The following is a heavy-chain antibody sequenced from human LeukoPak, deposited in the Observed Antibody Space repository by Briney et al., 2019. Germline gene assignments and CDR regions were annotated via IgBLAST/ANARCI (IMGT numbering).Heavy chain of an antibody. D-gene: IGHD5-18*01. CDR3: ARLDSYGYYFDY. CDR1: GGSISSYY. CDR2: IYYSGST. Sequence: SETLSLTCTVSGGSISSYYWSWIRQPPGKGLEWIGYIYYSGSTNYNPSLKSRVTISVDTSENQFSLKLSSVTAADTAVYYCARLDSYGYYFDYWGQGTLVTVSS. J-gene: IGHJ4*02. V-gene: IGHV4-59*01.